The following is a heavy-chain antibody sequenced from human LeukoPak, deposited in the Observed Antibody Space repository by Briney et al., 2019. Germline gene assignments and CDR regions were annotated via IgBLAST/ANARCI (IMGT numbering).Heavy chain of an antibody. J-gene: IGHJ4*02. D-gene: IGHD5-12*01. V-gene: IGHV3-9*01. CDR1: GFTFDDYA. Sequence: QPGRSLRLSCAASGFTFDDYAMHWVRQAPGKGLEWVSGISWNSGSIGYADSVKGRFTISRDNAKNSLYLQMNSLRAEDTALYYCAKSAVATIFSGGADYWGQGTLVTVSS. CDR2: ISWNSGSI. CDR3: AKSAVATIFSGGADY.